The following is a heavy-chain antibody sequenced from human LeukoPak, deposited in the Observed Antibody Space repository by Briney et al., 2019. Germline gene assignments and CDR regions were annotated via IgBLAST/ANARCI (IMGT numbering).Heavy chain of an antibody. V-gene: IGHV4-59*11. CDR2: IYYSGST. J-gene: IGHJ6*03. Sequence: SETLSLTCTVSGVSISSHYWSWIRQPPGKGLEWIGYIYYSGSTNYNPSLKSRVTISVDTSKNQFSLKLSSVNAADTAVYYCARRSLTYYYYYMDVWGKGTTVTVSS. CDR3: ARRSLTYYYYYMDV. CDR1: GVSISSHY.